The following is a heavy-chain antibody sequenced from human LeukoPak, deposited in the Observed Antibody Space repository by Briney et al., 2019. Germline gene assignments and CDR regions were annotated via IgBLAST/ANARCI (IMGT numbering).Heavy chain of an antibody. CDR1: GFTFGDYA. Sequence: GSLRLSCSTSGFTFGDYAMSWVRQAPGKGLEWISFINSSPYGGTTEYAASVKGRFTISRDDSKSSAYLQMNSLKIEDTAVYCCARARIAGRRSFDYWGQGTLVTASS. CDR2: INSSPYGGTT. J-gene: IGHJ4*02. D-gene: IGHD6-6*01. V-gene: IGHV3-49*04. CDR3: ARARIAGRRSFDY.